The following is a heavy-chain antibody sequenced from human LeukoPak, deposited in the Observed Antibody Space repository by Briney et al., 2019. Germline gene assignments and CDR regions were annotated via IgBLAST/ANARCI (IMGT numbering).Heavy chain of an antibody. CDR3: ARRRGLPKYYYDSSGYSDY. CDR2: IYPGDSDT. CDR1: GYSFTSYW. D-gene: IGHD3-22*01. J-gene: IGHJ4*02. V-gene: IGHV5-51*01. Sequence: GESLKISCKGSGYSFTSYWIGWVRQMPGKGLEWMGIIYPGDSDTRYSPSFQGQVTISADKSISTAYLQWSSLKASDTAMYYCARRRGLPKYYYDSSGYSDYWGQGTLVTVSS.